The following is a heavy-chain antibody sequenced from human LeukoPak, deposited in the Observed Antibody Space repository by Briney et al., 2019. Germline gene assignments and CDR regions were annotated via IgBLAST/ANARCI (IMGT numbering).Heavy chain of an antibody. D-gene: IGHD3-10*01. V-gene: IGHV3-7*01. CDR3: ARDKSGTMMRGVITTYYYSMDV. J-gene: IGHJ6*03. CDR1: GFTFNYYW. CDR2: IKQDGSET. Sequence: GGSLRLSCAASGFTFNYYWMSWVRQAPGKGLEWVANIKQDGSETYYVDSVKGRFTISRDNAKNSLFLQMNSLRGEDAALYYCARDKSGTMMRGVITTYYYSMDVWGKGTTVTISS.